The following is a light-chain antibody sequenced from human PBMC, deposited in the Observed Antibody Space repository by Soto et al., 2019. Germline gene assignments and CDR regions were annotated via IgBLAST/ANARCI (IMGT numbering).Light chain of an antibody. CDR2: GAS. Sequence: EIVLTQFPGTLSLSPGERATLSCRASQSVRSNFFAWYQQKPGQAPRLLIYGASNRATGIPDRFSGSGSGTDFTLTITRLEAEDFAMYYCQRYDSLRTFGQGTKVEI. CDR3: QRYDSLRT. CDR1: QSVRSNF. J-gene: IGKJ1*01. V-gene: IGKV3-20*01.